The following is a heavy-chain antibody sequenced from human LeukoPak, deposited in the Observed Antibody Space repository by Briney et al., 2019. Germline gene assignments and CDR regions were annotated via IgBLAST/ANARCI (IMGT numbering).Heavy chain of an antibody. CDR2: IYSSGST. CDR1: GGSISSHY. Sequence: SETLSLTCAVSGGSISSHYWSWIRQPAGKGLEWIGRIYSSGSTIYNPSLKSRVTMSLDMSNNQFSLKLTSVTAADTAIYYCARDRGSDGSDQLDPWGQGILVTVSS. CDR3: ARDRGSDGSDQLDP. D-gene: IGHD3-10*01. J-gene: IGHJ5*02. V-gene: IGHV4-4*07.